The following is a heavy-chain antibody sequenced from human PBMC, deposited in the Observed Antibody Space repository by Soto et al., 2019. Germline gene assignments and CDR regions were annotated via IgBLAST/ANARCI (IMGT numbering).Heavy chain of an antibody. Sequence: ASVKVSCKASGYTFTSYAMHWVRQAPGQRLEWMGWINAGNGNTKYSQKFQGRATITRDTSASTAYMELSSLRSEDTAVYYCARVPSAAAGDYYYYGMDVWGRGTTVTVSS. CDR2: INAGNGNT. CDR1: GYTFTSYA. J-gene: IGHJ6*02. CDR3: ARVPSAAAGDYYYYGMDV. D-gene: IGHD6-13*01. V-gene: IGHV1-3*01.